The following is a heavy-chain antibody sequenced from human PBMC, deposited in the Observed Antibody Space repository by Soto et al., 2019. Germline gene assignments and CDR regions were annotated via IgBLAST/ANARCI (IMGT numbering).Heavy chain of an antibody. J-gene: IGHJ6*02. CDR3: ARTRPYYYGSGSYYHYYYGMDV. CDR1: GGSISSGGYY. V-gene: IGHV4-31*03. CDR2: IYYSGST. Sequence: LSLTCTVSGGSISSGGYYWSWIRQHPGKGLEWIGYIYYSGSTYYNPSLKSRVTISVDTSKNQFSLKLSSVTAADTAVYYCARTRPYYYGSGSYYHYYYGMDVWGQGTTVTVSS. D-gene: IGHD3-10*01.